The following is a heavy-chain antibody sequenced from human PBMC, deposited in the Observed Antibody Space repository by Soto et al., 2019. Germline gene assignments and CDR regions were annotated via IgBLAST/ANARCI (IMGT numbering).Heavy chain of an antibody. D-gene: IGHD1-1*01. CDR2: ISAYNGNT. CDR3: ARDRGGAPHVPGTTHYYHPKDA. CDR1: GYSFTNYG. J-gene: IGHJ6*03. V-gene: IGHV1-18*01. Sequence: QDRLVQSGVEVKKPGASVRVSCKASGYSFTNYGITWVRQAPGQGFEWMGWISAYNGNTNYAQKFQGRVTLTTDACTSTAYLELRSLRPDDTALYYCARDRGGAPHVPGTTHYYHPKDAWGKGTTVTLSS.